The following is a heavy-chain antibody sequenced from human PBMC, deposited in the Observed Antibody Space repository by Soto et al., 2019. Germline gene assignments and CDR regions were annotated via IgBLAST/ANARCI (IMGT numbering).Heavy chain of an antibody. J-gene: IGHJ4*02. CDR1: GFSLSSSGVG. CDR2: IYWDDDK. V-gene: IGHV2-5*02. Sequence: QITLKESGPTLAKPTQTLTLTCTFSGFSLSSSGVGVGWIRQPPGKALEWLTFIYWDDDKRYSPSLKSRLTIAKDTSKNQVVLTLANMDPVDTATYYCARLVVAGITYYFGSWGQGTLLTVSS. CDR3: ARLVVAGITYYFGS. D-gene: IGHD2-15*01.